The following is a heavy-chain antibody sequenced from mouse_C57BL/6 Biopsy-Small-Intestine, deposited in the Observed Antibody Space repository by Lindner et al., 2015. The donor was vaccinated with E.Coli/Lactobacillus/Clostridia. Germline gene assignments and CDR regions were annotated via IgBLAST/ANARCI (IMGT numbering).Heavy chain of an antibody. CDR2: IYPGDGDT. Sequence: VQLQESGPELVKPGVSVKISCKASGYTFSSSWMNWVKQRPGKGLEWIGRIYPGDGDTNYNGKFKGKATLTADKSSSTAYMQLSSLTSEDSAVYFCARDYYGSSFWYFDVWGTGTTVTVSS. CDR3: ARDYYGSSFWYFDV. D-gene: IGHD1-1*01. CDR1: GYTFSSSW. J-gene: IGHJ1*03. V-gene: IGHV1-82*01.